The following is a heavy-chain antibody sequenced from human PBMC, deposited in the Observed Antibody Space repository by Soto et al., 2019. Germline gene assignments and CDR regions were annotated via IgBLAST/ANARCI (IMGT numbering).Heavy chain of an antibody. CDR3: ARGDRGAFDI. D-gene: IGHD1-26*01. J-gene: IGHJ3*02. Sequence: EVQLVESGGGLVQPGESLRLSCVASGCTFSYYWMHWVRQGPGKGLVWVSRIQSDGSSTTYEDSVKGRFTISIDNAKNTLYLQMNSLRAEDTAVYYCARGDRGAFDIWGQGTVVTVSS. V-gene: IGHV3-74*01. CDR1: GCTFSYYW. CDR2: IQSDGSST.